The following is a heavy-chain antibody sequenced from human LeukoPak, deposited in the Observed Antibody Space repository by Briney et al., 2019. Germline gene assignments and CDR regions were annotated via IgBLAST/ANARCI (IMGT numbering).Heavy chain of an antibody. V-gene: IGHV3-7*01. D-gene: IGHD2-8*01. Sequence: ETLSLTCTVSGGSISSSSYYWGWIRQPPGKGLEWVANIKQDGSEKYYVDSVKGRFTISRDNAKNSLYLQMNSLRAEDTAVYYCARYRDVMVGYFDYWGQGTLVTVSS. CDR1: GGSISSSSYY. CDR3: ARYRDVMVGYFDY. J-gene: IGHJ4*02. CDR2: IKQDGSEK.